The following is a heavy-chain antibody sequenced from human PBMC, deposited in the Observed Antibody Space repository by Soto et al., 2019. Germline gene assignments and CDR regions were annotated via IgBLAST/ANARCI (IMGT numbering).Heavy chain of an antibody. V-gene: IGHV4-34*01. J-gene: IGHJ6*02. Sequence: SEPRSLTCAVYGGSFSGYYRSWIRQPPGKGLEWIGEINHSGSTNYNPSLKSRVTISVDTSKNQFSLKISSVTAADTAVYYCARGGNYDYVWGSYRGGYGMGVWGQGSTVTVSS. CDR2: INHSGST. CDR1: GGSFSGYY. CDR3: ARGGNYDYVWGSYRGGYGMGV. D-gene: IGHD3-16*02.